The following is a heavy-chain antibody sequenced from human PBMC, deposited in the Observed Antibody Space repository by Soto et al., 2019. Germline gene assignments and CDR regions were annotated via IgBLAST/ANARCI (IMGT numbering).Heavy chain of an antibody. CDR3: TSSNSTYSSPDY. J-gene: IGHJ4*02. V-gene: IGHV4-59*01. CDR2: VYHSGIT. D-gene: IGHD2-15*01. Sequence: PSETLSLTCSVSGGPMRNYYCNWIRQPARRGLEWIAYVYHSGITNYNPSLKSRVSMSVDVSRNHFSLTLYSVTAADTGVYFCTSSNSTYSSPDYLSQCTLVTPCS. CDR1: GGPMRNYY.